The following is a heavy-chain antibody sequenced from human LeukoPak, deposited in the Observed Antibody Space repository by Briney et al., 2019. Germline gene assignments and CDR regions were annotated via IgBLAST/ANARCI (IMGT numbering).Heavy chain of an antibody. CDR3: ARDHYGSYYMDV. V-gene: IGHV3-21*01. Sequence: GGSLRLSCAASGFTFSSYSMNWVRRAPGKGLEWVSSISSSSRYIYYADSVKGRFTISRDNAKNSLFLQMNSLSAEDTAVYYCARDHYGSYYMDVWGKGTTIIVYS. CDR2: ISSSSRYI. J-gene: IGHJ6*03. CDR1: GFTFSSYS.